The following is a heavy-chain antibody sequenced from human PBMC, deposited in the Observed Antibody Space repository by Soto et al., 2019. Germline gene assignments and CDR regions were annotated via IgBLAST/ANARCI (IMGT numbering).Heavy chain of an antibody. V-gene: IGHV6-1*01. J-gene: IGHJ6*02. CDR1: GDSVSSNSAA. Sequence: PSQTLSLTCVISGDSVSSNSAAWNWIRQSPSRGLEWLGRTYYRSKWYNDYAVSVKSRITINPDTSKNQFSLQLNSVTPEDTAVYYCARVIPTLKTRGETDYYYSGMAVWGQGTTVTGSS. CDR2: TYYRSKWYN. CDR3: ARVIPTLKTRGETDYYYSGMAV. D-gene: IGHD3-22*01.